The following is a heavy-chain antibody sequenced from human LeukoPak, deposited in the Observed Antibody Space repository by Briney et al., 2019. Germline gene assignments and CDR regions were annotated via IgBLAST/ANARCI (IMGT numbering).Heavy chain of an antibody. CDR2: INHSGST. D-gene: IGHD2-2*01. V-gene: IGHV4-34*01. CDR3: ARGQRRNIVVVPAAMRAFDY. Sequence: SETLSLTCAVYGGSFSGYYWSWIRQPPGKGLEWIGEINHSGSTNYNPSLKSRVTISVDTSKNQFSLKLSSVTAADTAVHYCARGQRRNIVVVPAAMRAFDYWGQGTLVTVSS. J-gene: IGHJ4*02. CDR1: GGSFSGYY.